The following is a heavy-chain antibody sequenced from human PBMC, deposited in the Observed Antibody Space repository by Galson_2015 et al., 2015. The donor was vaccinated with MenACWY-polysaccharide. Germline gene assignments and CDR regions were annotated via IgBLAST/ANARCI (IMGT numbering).Heavy chain of an antibody. J-gene: IGHJ4*02. CDR3: ARDPYYGSGSYYKSRGFDY. V-gene: IGHV4-4*02. CDR2: IHHSGST. CDR1: GGSISSSNW. Sequence: SETLSLTCAVSGGSISSSNWWSWVRQPPGKGLEWIGEIHHSGSTNYKPSLKSRVTISVDKSKNQFSLKLTSVTAADTAVYYCARDPYYGSGSYYKSRGFDYWGQGTLVTVSS. D-gene: IGHD3-10*01.